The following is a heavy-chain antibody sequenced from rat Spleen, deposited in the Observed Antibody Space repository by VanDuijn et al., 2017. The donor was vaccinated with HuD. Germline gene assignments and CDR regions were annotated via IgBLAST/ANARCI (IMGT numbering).Heavy chain of an antibody. CDR1: GFSLISYS. Sequence: VQLKESGPGLVQPSQTLSLTCTVSGFSLISYSVSWVRQPPGKGLEWMGAIWSDGSTDYNSALKSRLSISRDTSKSQVFLKMSSLQSEDTATYYCARDGYTADFYSNWFAYWGQGTLVTVSS. V-gene: IGHV2-15*01. J-gene: IGHJ3*01. CDR2: IWSDGST. CDR3: ARDGYTADFYSNWFAY. D-gene: IGHD1-6*01.